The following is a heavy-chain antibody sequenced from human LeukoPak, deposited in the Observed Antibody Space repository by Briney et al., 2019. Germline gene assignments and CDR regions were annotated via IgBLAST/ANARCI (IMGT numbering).Heavy chain of an antibody. Sequence: SETLSLTCTVSGYSISSGYYWGWIRQPPGKGLEWIGSIYHSGSTYYNPSLKSRVTISVDTSKNQFSLKLSSVTAADTAVYYCARVSAYYDILTGYYQYYFDYWGQGTPVTVSS. D-gene: IGHD3-9*01. CDR1: GYSISSGYY. CDR3: ARVSAYYDILTGYYQYYFDY. V-gene: IGHV4-38-2*02. J-gene: IGHJ4*02. CDR2: IYHSGST.